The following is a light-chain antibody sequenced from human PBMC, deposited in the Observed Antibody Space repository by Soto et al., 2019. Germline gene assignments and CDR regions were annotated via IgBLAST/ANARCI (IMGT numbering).Light chain of an antibody. Sequence: QSVLTQPASVSGSPGQSITISCTGNRSDVGGFNSVSWYQLRPGTAPKLILYDVVDRPSGVSYRFSGSKSGNTASLTISGLQAADEADYFCSSYTSTMTNVFGSGTKVTVL. CDR3: SSYTSTMTNV. CDR2: DVV. J-gene: IGLJ1*01. CDR1: RSDVGGFNS. V-gene: IGLV2-14*03.